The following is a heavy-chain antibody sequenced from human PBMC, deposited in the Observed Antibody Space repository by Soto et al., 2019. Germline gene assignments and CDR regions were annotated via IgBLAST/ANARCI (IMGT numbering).Heavy chain of an antibody. CDR1: GFTFSTYA. D-gene: IGHD1-26*01. CDR2: LSASGATT. J-gene: IGHJ6*02. Sequence: VQLLESGGGLVQPGGSLRLSCAASGFTFSTYAMTWVRQAPGKGLKWVSALSASGATTYHADSVKGRFTISRDNSENTLYLQMNSLRAEDTAVYYCAKGLSGSQNYYYGMDVWGQGTTVTVSS. CDR3: AKGLSGSQNYYYGMDV. V-gene: IGHV3-23*01.